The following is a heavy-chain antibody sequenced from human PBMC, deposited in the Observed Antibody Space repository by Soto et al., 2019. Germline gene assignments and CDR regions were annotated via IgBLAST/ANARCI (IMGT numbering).Heavy chain of an antibody. CDR2: ISYDETNE. J-gene: IGHJ6*02. D-gene: IGHD2-21*01. CDR1: GFTFGSHG. Sequence: QVQLVESGGGLVQPGGSLRLTCVASGFTFGSHGMHWVRQAPGKGLEWVAVISYDETNEYYVDSVKGRFTISRDNSKSTLYLQMNRLRPEDTAVYKCAKDLRTTISDYGMVVWGQGTTVTVSS. V-gene: IGHV3-30*18. CDR3: AKDLRTTISDYGMVV.